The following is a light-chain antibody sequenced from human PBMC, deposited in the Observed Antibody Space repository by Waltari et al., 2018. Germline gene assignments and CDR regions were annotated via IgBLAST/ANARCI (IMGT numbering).Light chain of an antibody. CDR1: SSDVGFYHL. J-gene: IGLJ3*02. CDR3: CSYAGRNSWV. Sequence: QSALTPPASVSGSPGQSITISCTGTSSDVGFYHLFSWYQQLPGKVPEIVVYEVISRPLGVLKCCSGSQSCTTASLTISGLQAEDDADYYCCSYAGRNSWVFGGGTKLTGL. V-gene: IGLV2-23*02. CDR2: EVI.